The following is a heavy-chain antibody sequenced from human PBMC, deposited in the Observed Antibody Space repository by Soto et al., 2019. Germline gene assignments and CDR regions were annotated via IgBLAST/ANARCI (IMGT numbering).Heavy chain of an antibody. CDR1: GFSVSRSF. CDR3: AIGGSVRALES. J-gene: IGHJ4*02. CDR2: IYSGGSS. Sequence: EVQLVESGGTLVQPGGSLRLSCAASGFSVSRSFVNWVRQAPGKGLEWVSVIYSGGSSYYAGSLKDRITISRDTSKNTVYLQMHSLGAEDTALYFCAIGGSVRALESWGQGTLVTVSS. V-gene: IGHV3-66*01. D-gene: IGHD1-26*01.